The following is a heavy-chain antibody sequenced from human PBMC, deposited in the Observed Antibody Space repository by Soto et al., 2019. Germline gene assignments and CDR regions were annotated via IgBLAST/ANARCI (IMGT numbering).Heavy chain of an antibody. CDR1: GYRFTSYW. CDR3: DRNDNSGYLNWLDP. J-gene: IGHJ5*02. CDR2: IFPRDSDT. V-gene: IGHV5-51*01. Sequence: VEALMISCNTSGYRFTSYWIAWVRHMAVKGLELVGIIFPRDSDTRYSQSFQGQVTISADKYTSTAFLQWPSLWASYTAGPFCDRNDNSGYLNWLDPWGQGTLVTVSS. D-gene: IGHD3-22*01.